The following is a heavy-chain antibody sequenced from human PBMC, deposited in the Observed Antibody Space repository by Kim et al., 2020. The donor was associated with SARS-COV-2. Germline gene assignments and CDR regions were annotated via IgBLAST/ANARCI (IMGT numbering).Heavy chain of an antibody. J-gene: IGHJ1*01. CDR1: GGSISSGDYY. D-gene: IGHD1-26*01. CDR2: IYYSGST. CDR3: ARESVWAETEYFQH. V-gene: IGHV4-30-4*01. Sequence: SETLSLTCTVSGGSISSGDYYWSWIRQPPGKGLEWIGYIYYSGSTYYNPSLKSRVTISVDTSKNQFSLKLSSVTAADTAVYYCARESVWAETEYFQHWGQGTLVTVSS.